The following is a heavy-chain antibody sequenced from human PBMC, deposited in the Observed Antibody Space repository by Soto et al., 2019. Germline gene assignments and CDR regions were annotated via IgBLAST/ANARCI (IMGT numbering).Heavy chain of an antibody. CDR2: LCYDGSYG. CDR1: GFTFRCYG. D-gene: IGHD1-1*01. Sequence: GGSLRVSCAASGFTFRCYGMHWVRQAPGKGLEWGTVLCYDGSYGYYADSVKCRLAISRDSARNTLYLQMNSLSAEDTAVYDCAKEERQSLYQYKVKDVWGHGAGVT. CDR3: AKEERQSLYQYKVKDV. J-gene: IGHJ6*02. V-gene: IGHV3-30*02.